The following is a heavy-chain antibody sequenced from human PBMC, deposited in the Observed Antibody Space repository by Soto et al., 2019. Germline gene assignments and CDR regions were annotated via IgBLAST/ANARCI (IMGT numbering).Heavy chain of an antibody. CDR2: IYYSGST. V-gene: IGHV4-39*01. Sequence: SETLSLTCTVSGGSISSSSYYWGWIRQPPGKGLEWIGSIYYSGSTYYNPSLKSRVTISVDTSKNQFSLKLSSVTAADTAVYYCARQQQLVPSYYYYYGMDVWGQGTTVTAP. D-gene: IGHD6-13*01. CDR3: ARQQQLVPSYYYYYGMDV. J-gene: IGHJ6*02. CDR1: GGSISSSSYY.